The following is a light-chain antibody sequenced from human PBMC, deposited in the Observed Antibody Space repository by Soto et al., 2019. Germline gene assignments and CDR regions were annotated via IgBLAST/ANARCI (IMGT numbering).Light chain of an antibody. CDR1: SSNIGAGYD. CDR3: QSYDSSLSGPYVV. V-gene: IGLV1-40*01. J-gene: IGLJ2*01. Sequence: QSVLTQPPSVSGAPGQRVTISCTGSSSNIGAGYDVHWYQQLPGTAPKLLIYGNSNRPSGVPDRFSGSKSGTSASLGITGLQAEDEADYYCQSYDSSLSGPYVVFGGGTKVTVL. CDR2: GNS.